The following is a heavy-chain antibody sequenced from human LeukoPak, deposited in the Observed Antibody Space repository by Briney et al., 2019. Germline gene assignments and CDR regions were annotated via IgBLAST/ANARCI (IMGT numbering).Heavy chain of an antibody. CDR2: ISSSSSTI. V-gene: IGHV3-48*01. CDR1: GFTFSSYS. CDR3: ARRGGEMVFDY. J-gene: IGHJ4*02. Sequence: PGGSLRLSCAASGFTFSSYSMNWVRQAPGKGLEWVSYISSSSSTIYYADSVKGRFTISRDNAQNSLYLQMNSLRAEDSAVYYCARRGGEMVFDYWGQGTLVTVSS. D-gene: IGHD3-10*01.